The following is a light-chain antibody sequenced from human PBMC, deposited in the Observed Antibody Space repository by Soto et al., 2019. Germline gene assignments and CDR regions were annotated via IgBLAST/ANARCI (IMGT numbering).Light chain of an antibody. CDR1: QNIYNIY. CDR2: GAS. J-gene: IGKJ4*01. Sequence: ESVLTQSPGTLSLSPGERATLSCRATQNIYNIYLAWYQQRRGQAPRLLIYGASSRATGIPDRFSGSGSGTDFTLTISRLEPEDFGVYYCQHFGNDALACGGGTKVEIK. CDR3: QHFGNDALA. V-gene: IGKV3-20*01.